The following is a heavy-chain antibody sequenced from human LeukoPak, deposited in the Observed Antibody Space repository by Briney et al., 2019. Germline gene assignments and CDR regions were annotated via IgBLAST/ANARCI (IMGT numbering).Heavy chain of an antibody. Sequence: PGGSLRLSCAASGFTFSSYDMHWVRQATGKGLEWVPGIGTAGETYYPGSVKGRFTISRENAKNSLYLQMNSLRVGDTAMYYCARAGYSSSWYSRYFDLWGRGTLVTVSS. CDR3: ARAGYSSSWYSRYFDL. D-gene: IGHD6-13*01. J-gene: IGHJ2*01. CDR1: GFTFSSYD. V-gene: IGHV3-13*01. CDR2: IGTAGET.